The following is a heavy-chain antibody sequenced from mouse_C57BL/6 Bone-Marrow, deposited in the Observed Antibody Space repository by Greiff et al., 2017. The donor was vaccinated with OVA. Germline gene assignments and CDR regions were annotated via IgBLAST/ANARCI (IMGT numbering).Heavy chain of an antibody. V-gene: IGHV1-82*01. CDR3: ARGLTTCPWYFDV. CDR1: GYAFSSSW. CDR2: IYPGDGDT. D-gene: IGHD1-1*01. Sequence: QVQLQQSGPELVKPGASVKISCKASGYAFSSSWMNWVKQRPGKGLEWIGRIYPGDGDTNYNGKFKGKATLTADKSSSTAYMQLSSLTSEDSAVYFCARGLTTCPWYFDVWGTGTTVTVSS. J-gene: IGHJ1*03.